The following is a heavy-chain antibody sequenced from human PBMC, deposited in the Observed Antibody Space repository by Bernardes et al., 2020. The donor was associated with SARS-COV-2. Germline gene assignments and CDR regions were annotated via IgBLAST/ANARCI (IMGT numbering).Heavy chain of an antibody. D-gene: IGHD2-8*01. V-gene: IGHV1-69*13. CDR3: ARSPAARGANREVMMNAVDI. Sequence: AVPVPYRASGGTFRDHGFRWVRQAPRQALEWLGGIVPLFGTTKIAQKFQRTVTITADESASTVSMELRSLSCEDTDVDYCARSPAARGANREVMMNAVDIWGQGTIVTVSS. J-gene: IGHJ3*02. CDR2: IVPLFGTT. CDR1: GGTFRDHG.